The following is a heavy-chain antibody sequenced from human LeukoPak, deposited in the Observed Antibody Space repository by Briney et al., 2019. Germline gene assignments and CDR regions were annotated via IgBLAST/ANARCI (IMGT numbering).Heavy chain of an antibody. CDR3: ARAEDLVVPAASFDY. CDR2: ISSSSSYI. D-gene: IGHD2-2*01. J-gene: IGHJ4*02. Sequence: GGSLRLSCAASGFTFSSYSMNWVRQAPGKGLEWVSSISSSSSYIYYADSVKGRFTISRDNAKNSLYLQMNSLRAGDTAVYYCARAEDLVVPAASFDYWGQGTLVTVSS. CDR1: GFTFSSYS. V-gene: IGHV3-21*01.